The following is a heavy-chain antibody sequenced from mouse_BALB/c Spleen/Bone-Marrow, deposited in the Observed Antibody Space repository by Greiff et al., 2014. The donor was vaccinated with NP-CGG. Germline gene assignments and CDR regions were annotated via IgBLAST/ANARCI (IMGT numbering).Heavy chain of an antibody. CDR1: GYVFTNYL. J-gene: IGHJ2*02. Sequence: QVHVKQSGAELVRPGTSVKVSCKASGYVFTNYLIEWVKQRPGQGLEWIGVINAGSGGTDYSEKFKGEATLTADKSSSTAYMQLTSLPSYASAFFFCTRPLTGKNPFPYWAHGPSLTVSS. CDR2: INAGSGGT. D-gene: IGHD4-1*01. V-gene: IGHV1-54*01. CDR3: TRPLTGKNPFPY.